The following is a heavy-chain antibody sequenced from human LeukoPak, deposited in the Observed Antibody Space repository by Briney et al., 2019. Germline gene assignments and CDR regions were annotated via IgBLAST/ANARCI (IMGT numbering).Heavy chain of an antibody. J-gene: IGHJ3*02. V-gene: IGHV3-30-3*01. Sequence: GRSLRLSCAASGFTFSSYAMHWARQAPGKGLEWVAVISYDGSNKYYADSVKGRFTISRDNSKNTLYLQMNSLRAEDTAVYYCARDTIRDGHDAFDIWGQGTMVTVSS. CDR1: GFTFSSYA. CDR2: ISYDGSNK. D-gene: IGHD3-9*01. CDR3: ARDTIRDGHDAFDI.